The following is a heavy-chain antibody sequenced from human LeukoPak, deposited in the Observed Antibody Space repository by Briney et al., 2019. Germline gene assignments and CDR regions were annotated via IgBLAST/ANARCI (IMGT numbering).Heavy chain of an antibody. J-gene: IGHJ4*02. CDR3: TRRFDS. V-gene: IGHV3-48*02. CDR2: ISDTGSTI. CDR1: GFTFSSYS. Sequence: GGSLRLSCAASGFTFSSYSMNWVRQAPGKGLEWVSYISDTGSTIAYADSVKGRFTMSRDEAKNSLHLQMNSLRDEDTAVYYCTRRFDSWGQGVLVTASS.